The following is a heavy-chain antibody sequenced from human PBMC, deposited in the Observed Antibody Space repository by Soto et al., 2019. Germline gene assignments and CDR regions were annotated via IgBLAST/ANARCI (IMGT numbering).Heavy chain of an antibody. CDR1: GYNFTDYY. CDR2: INPHGGGT. V-gene: IGHV1-2*02. Sequence: QVQMVQSGAEVKKPGASAKVSCKASGYNFTDYYIHWVRQAPGQGLQWMGWINPHGGGTHFEPKLRGRATVTTVTSIPTSHMALSRLTSDDTAVYFCARDLPISAANWFDPWGQGTLVSVSS. J-gene: IGHJ5*02. D-gene: IGHD6-13*01. CDR3: ARDLPISAANWFDP.